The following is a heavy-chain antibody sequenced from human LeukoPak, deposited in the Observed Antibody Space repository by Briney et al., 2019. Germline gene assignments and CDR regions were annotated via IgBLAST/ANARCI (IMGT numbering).Heavy chain of an antibody. D-gene: IGHD1-26*01. V-gene: IGHV1-46*01. CDR2: INPSGGST. J-gene: IGHJ5*02. CDR1: GYTFTSYY. Sequence: ASVKVSCKASGYTFTSYYMHWVRQAPGQGLEWMGIINPSGGSTSYAQKFQGRVTMTRDTSTSTVYMELSSLRSEDTAVYYCARGRVGATRGKDWFDPWGQGTLVTVSS. CDR3: ARGRVGATRGKDWFDP.